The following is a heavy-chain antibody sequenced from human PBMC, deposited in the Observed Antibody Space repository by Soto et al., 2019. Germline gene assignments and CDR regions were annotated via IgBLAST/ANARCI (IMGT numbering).Heavy chain of an antibody. V-gene: IGHV3-30*03. CDR2: MSFDESNK. CDR3: ARGRLPNEY. CDR1: GFTLSTYD. Sequence: QVQLVESGGGVVQPGRSLRLSCAASGFTLSTYDMHWVRQAPGKGLEWVTLMSFDESNKYYADSVKGRFTISRDNSKNTLYLQMNSLRAEDTAEYYCARGRLPNEYWGQGTLVTVSS. D-gene: IGHD4-17*01. J-gene: IGHJ4*02.